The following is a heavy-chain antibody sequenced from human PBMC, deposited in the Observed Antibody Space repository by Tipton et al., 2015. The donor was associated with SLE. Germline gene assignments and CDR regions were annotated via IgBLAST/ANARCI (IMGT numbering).Heavy chain of an antibody. J-gene: IGHJ4*02. V-gene: IGHV3-7*01. CDR1: GFTFSSYW. CDR3: ARGSRNTDY. Sequence: SLRLSCAASGFTFSSYWMSWVPQAPGKGLEWVAKIKEDGGDESYVDSVKGRFTISRDNAKNSLYLQMNSLRVEDTAVYYCARGSRNTDYWGQGTLVTVSS. CDR2: IKEDGGDE.